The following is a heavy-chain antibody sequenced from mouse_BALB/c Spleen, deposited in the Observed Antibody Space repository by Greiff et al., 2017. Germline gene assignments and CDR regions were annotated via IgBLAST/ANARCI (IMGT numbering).Heavy chain of an antibody. V-gene: IGHV5-6-5*01. CDR3: ARGSLLRLRDYAMDY. Sequence: EVKLVESGGGLVKPGGSLKLSCAASGFTFSSYAMSWVRQTPEKRLEWVASISSGGSTYYPDSVKGRFTISRDNARNILYLQMSSLRSEDTAMYYCARGSLLRLRDYAMDYWGQGTSVTVSS. J-gene: IGHJ4*01. CDR1: GFTFSSYA. D-gene: IGHD1-2*01. CDR2: ISSGGST.